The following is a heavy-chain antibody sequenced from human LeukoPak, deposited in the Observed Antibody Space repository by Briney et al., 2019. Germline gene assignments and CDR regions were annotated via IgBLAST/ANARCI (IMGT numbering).Heavy chain of an antibody. Sequence: PGGSLRLSCAASGFTFSSYGMHWVRQAPGKGLEWVAVISYDGSNKYYADSVKGRFTISRDNSKNTLYLQMNSLRAEDTAVYYCARNPGPTDPLLDPYYGKDVWGQGTTVTVSS. V-gene: IGHV3-30*03. CDR3: ARNPGPTDPLLDPYYGKDV. J-gene: IGHJ6*02. CDR2: ISYDGSNK. CDR1: GFTFSSYG. D-gene: IGHD1-26*01.